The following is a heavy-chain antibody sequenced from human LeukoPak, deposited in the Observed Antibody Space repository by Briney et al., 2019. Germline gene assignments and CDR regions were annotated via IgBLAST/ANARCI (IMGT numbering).Heavy chain of an antibody. J-gene: IGHJ6*02. CDR2: ISSSGSTI. Sequence: GGSLRLSCAASGFTFSSYEMNWVRQAPGKGLEWVSYISSSGSTIYYADSVKGRFTISRDNAKNSLYLQMNSLRAEDTAVYYCARELWFGGSPSMDVWGQGTTVTVSS. CDR1: GFTFSSYE. D-gene: IGHD3-10*01. CDR3: ARELWFGGSPSMDV. V-gene: IGHV3-48*03.